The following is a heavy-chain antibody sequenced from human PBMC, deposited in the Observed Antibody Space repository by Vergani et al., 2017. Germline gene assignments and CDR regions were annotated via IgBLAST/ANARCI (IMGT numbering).Heavy chain of an antibody. Sequence: QAHLVQSGAEVRKPGASVKVSCKASGYLFTGYYIHWVRQAPGQGLEWMGWINPNRDGANYAQKFQGRVTMTRDTSISTAYMELSSLRSDDTAIYYCARVRGGLVRGAWDGMDVWGQGTTVTVSS. CDR3: ARVRGGLVRGAWDGMDV. D-gene: IGHD3-10*01. CDR1: GYLFTGYY. CDR2: INPNRDGA. V-gene: IGHV1-2*02. J-gene: IGHJ6*02.